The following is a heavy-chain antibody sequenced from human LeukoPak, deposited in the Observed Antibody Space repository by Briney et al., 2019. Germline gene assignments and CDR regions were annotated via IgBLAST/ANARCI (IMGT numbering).Heavy chain of an antibody. Sequence: GGSLRLSCAATGFTFSDSSMNWVRQAPGKGLEWVSSISYSSTYIYYADSVKGRFTISRDNAKNSLYLQMNSLRAEDTAFYYCARGSFVEYFFDYWGQGTLVTVSS. CDR3: ARGSFVEYFFDY. CDR2: ISYSSTYI. CDR1: GFTFSDSS. D-gene: IGHD5-24*01. J-gene: IGHJ4*02. V-gene: IGHV3-21*04.